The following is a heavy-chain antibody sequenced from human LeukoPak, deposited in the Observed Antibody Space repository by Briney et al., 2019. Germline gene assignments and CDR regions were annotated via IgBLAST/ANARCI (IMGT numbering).Heavy chain of an antibody. J-gene: IGHJ2*01. V-gene: IGHV3-11*05. Sequence: PGGSLRLSCTASGFTFSDYYMTWIRQAPGKGLEWLAYVSTDSAYTNYAGSVKGRFTISRDNAKSSLYLQLSNLTAEDTAVYYCTREDNWYFDLWGRGTLVTVSS. CDR1: GFTFSDYY. CDR3: TREDNWYFDL. CDR2: VSTDSAYT.